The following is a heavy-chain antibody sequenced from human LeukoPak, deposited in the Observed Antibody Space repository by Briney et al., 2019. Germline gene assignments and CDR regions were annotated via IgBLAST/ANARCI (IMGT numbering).Heavy chain of an antibody. Sequence: PSGTLSLTCTVSGGSISSYYWTWIRQPAGKGLEYLGRIHASGSTYYNPSLNSRVAISIDTSKNQFSLKVSSVAAADTAVYYCARDLGYGYYFYYYLDVWGKGTTVTVSS. CDR3: ARDLGYGYYFYYYLDV. CDR1: GGSISSYY. V-gene: IGHV4-4*07. CDR2: IHASGST. D-gene: IGHD5-18*01. J-gene: IGHJ6*03.